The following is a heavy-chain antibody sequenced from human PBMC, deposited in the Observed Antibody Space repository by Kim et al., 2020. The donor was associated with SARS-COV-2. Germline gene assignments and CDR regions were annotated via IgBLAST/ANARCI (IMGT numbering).Heavy chain of an antibody. Sequence: GGSLRLSCAASGFTFSSYAMSWVRQAPGKGLEWVSAISGSGGSTYYADSVKGRFTISRDNSKNTLYLQMNSLRAEDTAVYYCAKDDKLYYGSGSLDGFDYWGQGTLVTVSS. J-gene: IGHJ4*02. CDR2: ISGSGGST. CDR3: AKDDKLYYGSGSLDGFDY. D-gene: IGHD3-10*01. V-gene: IGHV3-23*01. CDR1: GFTFSSYA.